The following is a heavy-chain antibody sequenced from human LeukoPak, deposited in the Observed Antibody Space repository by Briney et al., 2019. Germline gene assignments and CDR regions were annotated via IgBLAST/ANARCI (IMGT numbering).Heavy chain of an antibody. D-gene: IGHD4-17*01. CDR3: ASGLTVTTKDDYAFDI. J-gene: IGHJ3*02. Sequence: GASVKVSCKASGYTFTSYAMNWVRQAPGQGLEWMGWINTNTGNPTYAQGFTGRFVFSLDTSVSTAYLQISSLKAEDTAVYYCASGLTVTTKDDYAFDIWGQGTMVTVSS. CDR1: GYTFTSYA. V-gene: IGHV7-4-1*02. CDR2: INTNTGNP.